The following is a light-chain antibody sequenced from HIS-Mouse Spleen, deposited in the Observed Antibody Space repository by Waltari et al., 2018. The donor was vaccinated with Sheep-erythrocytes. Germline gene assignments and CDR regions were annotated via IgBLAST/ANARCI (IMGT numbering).Light chain of an antibody. V-gene: IGLV2-11*01. CDR1: SSDVGGYNY. Sequence: QSALTQPRSVSGSPGQSVTISCTGTSSDVGGYNYVSWYQQHPGKAPKLMIYDVSKRPSGVPVRFSGPKSGNTACLTISGLQAEDEADYYCCSYAGSSTPWVFGGGTKLTVL. J-gene: IGLJ3*02. CDR3: CSYAGSSTPWV. CDR2: DVS.